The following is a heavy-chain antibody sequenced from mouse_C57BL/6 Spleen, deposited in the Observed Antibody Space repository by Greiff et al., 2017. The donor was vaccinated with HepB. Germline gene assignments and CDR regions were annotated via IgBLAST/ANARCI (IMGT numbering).Heavy chain of an antibody. V-gene: IGHV1-82*01. D-gene: IGHD1-1*01. CDR3: AREGYYYGSSYVGDY. Sequence: VQLVESGPELVKPGASVKISCKASGYAFSSSWMNWVKQRPGKGLEWIGRIYPGDGDTNYNGKFKGKATLTADKSSSTAYMQLSSLTSEDSAVYYCAREGYYYGSSYVGDYWGQGTTLTVSS. CDR1: GYAFSSSW. CDR2: IYPGDGDT. J-gene: IGHJ2*01.